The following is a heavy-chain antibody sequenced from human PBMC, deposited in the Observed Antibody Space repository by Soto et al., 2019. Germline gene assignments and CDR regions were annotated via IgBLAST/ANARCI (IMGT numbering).Heavy chain of an antibody. D-gene: IGHD1-1*01. CDR1: GGSISSGGYY. CDR3: ARAGGWNHLENYYYYYMDV. CDR2: IYYSGST. J-gene: IGHJ6*03. Sequence: QVQLQESGPGLVKPSQTLSLTCTVSGGSISSGGYYWSWIRQHPGKGLEWIGYIYYSGSTYYNPSRKSRVTISVDTSKNQFSLKLSSVTAADTAVYYCARAGGWNHLENYYYYYMDVWGKGTTVTVSS. V-gene: IGHV4-31*03.